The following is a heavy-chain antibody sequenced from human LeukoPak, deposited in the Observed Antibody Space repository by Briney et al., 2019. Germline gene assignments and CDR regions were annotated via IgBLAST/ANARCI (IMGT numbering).Heavy chain of an antibody. D-gene: IGHD6-13*01. CDR1: GFTFSSYA. CDR3: ARDRGDLSSSLDY. J-gene: IGHJ4*02. Sequence: GGSLRLSCAASGFTFSSYAMSWVRQAPGKGLEWVSAISGSGGSTYYADSVKGRFTISRDNARNSLYLQMNSLRAEDTAVYYCARDRGDLSSSLDYWGQGTLVTVSS. V-gene: IGHV3-23*01. CDR2: ISGSGGST.